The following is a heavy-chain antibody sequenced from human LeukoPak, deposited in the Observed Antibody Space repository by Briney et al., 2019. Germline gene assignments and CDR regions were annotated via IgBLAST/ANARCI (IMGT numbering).Heavy chain of an antibody. V-gene: IGHV3-23*01. Sequence: GGSLRLSCAASGFTFSSYAMSWVRQAPGKGLEWVSAISGSGGSTYYADSVKGRFTISRDNSKNTLYLQMNSLRAEDTAVYYCAKATYGSGIDGGYFDYWGQGTLVTVSS. CDR3: AKATYGSGIDGGYFDY. CDR1: GFTFSSYA. D-gene: IGHD3-10*01. CDR2: ISGSGGST. J-gene: IGHJ4*02.